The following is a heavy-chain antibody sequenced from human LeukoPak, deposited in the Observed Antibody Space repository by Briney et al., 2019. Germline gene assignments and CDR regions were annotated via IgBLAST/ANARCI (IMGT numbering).Heavy chain of an antibody. V-gene: IGHV1-2*02. CDR3: ARDQITMIVVGLSYYGMDV. CDR2: INPNSGGT. D-gene: IGHD3-22*01. Sequence: ASVKVSCKASGYTFTGYYMHWVRQAPGQGLEWVGWINPNSGGTNYAQKFQGRVTMTRDTSISTAYMELSRLRSDDTAVYYCARDQITMIVVGLSYYGMDVWGQGTTVTVSS. J-gene: IGHJ6*02. CDR1: GYTFTGYY.